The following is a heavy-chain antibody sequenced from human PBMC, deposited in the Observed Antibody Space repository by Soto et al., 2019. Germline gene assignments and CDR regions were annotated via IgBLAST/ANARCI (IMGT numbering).Heavy chain of an antibody. J-gene: IGHJ4*02. CDR2: IYPGDSDT. Sequence: PGESLKISCKGSGYSFTSYWIGWVRQMPGKGLGWMGIIYPGDSDTRYSPSFQGQVTISADKSISTAYLQWSSLKASDTAMYYCARHRHYYYDSSGYGDYWGQGTLVTVSS. CDR1: GYSFTSYW. D-gene: IGHD3-22*01. V-gene: IGHV5-51*01. CDR3: ARHRHYYYDSSGYGDY.